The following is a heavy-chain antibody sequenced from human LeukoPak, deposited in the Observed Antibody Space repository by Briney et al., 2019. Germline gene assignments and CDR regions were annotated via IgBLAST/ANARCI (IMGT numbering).Heavy chain of an antibody. Sequence: SETLSLTCTVSGASISSYYWSWIRQPPGKGLEWIGYIYHSGSTYYNPSLKSRVTISVDRSKNQFSLKLSSVAAADTAVYYCARGSTVYNWFDPWGQGTLVTVSS. CDR2: IYHSGST. CDR3: ARGSTVYNWFDP. CDR1: GASISSYY. J-gene: IGHJ5*02. D-gene: IGHD4-11*01. V-gene: IGHV4-59*12.